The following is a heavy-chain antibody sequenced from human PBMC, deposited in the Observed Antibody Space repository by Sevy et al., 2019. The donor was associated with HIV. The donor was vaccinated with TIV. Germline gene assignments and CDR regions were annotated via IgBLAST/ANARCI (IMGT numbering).Heavy chain of an antibody. V-gene: IGHV4-30-4*01. CDR2: IYYSGST. J-gene: IGHJ4*02. CDR3: ARVNVVVLVPAIFDY. D-gene: IGHD2-2*01. CDR1: GGSISSGDYY. Sequence: SETLSLTCTVSGGSISSGDYYWSWIRQPPGKGLEWIGYIYYSGSTYYNPSLKSRVTISVDTSKNQFSLKLSSVTAADSAVYYCARVNVVVLVPAIFDYWGQGTMVTVSS.